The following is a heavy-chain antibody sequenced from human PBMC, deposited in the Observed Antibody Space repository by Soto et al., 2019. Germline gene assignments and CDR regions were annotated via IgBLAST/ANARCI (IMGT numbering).Heavy chain of an antibody. CDR2: ISAYNGNT. Sequence: ASVKVSCKASGYTFTSYGISWVRQAPGQGLEWMGWISAYNGNTNYAQKLQGRVTMTTDTSTSTAYMELRSLRSDDTAVYYRARDLYDFWSGYYKGSGDIGPPNYGMDVWGQGTTVTVSS. D-gene: IGHD3-3*01. CDR1: GYTFTSYG. V-gene: IGHV1-18*04. J-gene: IGHJ6*02. CDR3: ARDLYDFWSGYYKGSGDIGPPNYGMDV.